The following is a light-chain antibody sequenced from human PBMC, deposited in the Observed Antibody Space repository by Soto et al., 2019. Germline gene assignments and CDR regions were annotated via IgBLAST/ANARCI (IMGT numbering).Light chain of an antibody. Sequence: EVVLTQPPGTLSLSPGQRPTLPCFASQPVNSYLNWHQQQPGQSPRLLMCGTPNGATGIPARFSGSGSGTDFTLNISSLEREDFGVYYCQQRSNWMITFGQGTRVE. CDR2: GTP. V-gene: IGKV3-11*01. CDR3: QQRSNWMIT. J-gene: IGKJ5*01. CDR1: QPVNSY.